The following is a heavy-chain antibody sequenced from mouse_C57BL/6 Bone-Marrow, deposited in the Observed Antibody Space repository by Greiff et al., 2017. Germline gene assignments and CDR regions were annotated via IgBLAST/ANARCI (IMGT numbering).Heavy chain of an antibody. D-gene: IGHD1-1*01. Sequence: VQLQQSGAELARPGASVKLSCKASGYTFTSYGISWVKQRTGQGLEWIGEIYPRSGHTYYNEKFKGKATLTADTSASTAYMELRSLTSEDSAVYFCAVRYYGSSYAMDYWGQGTSVTVSS. CDR1: GYTFTSYG. J-gene: IGHJ4*01. V-gene: IGHV1-81*01. CDR3: AVRYYGSSYAMDY. CDR2: IYPRSGHT.